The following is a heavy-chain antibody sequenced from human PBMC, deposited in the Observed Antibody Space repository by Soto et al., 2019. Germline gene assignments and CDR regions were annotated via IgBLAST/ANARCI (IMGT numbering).Heavy chain of an antibody. J-gene: IGHJ3*02. V-gene: IGHV4-59*08. CDR2: IYYSGST. Sequence: SETLSLTCTVSGGSISSYYWSWIRQPPGKGLEWIGNIYYSGSTNYNPSLKSRVTISVDTSKNQFSLTLSSVTAADTAVYYCARRKRHFDAFDIWGQGTMVTVSS. CDR1: GGSISSYY. CDR3: ARRKRHFDAFDI. D-gene: IGHD3-3*02.